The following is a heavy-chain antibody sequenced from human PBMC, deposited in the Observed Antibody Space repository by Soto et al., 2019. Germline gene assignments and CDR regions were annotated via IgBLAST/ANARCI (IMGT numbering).Heavy chain of an antibody. J-gene: IGHJ4*02. Sequence: QITLIEYGPTLVKPTQTLTLTCSFSGFSLTSSGLGVAWIRQPPGKALEWLALIYGDAAKRDTPSLKRRLSITKDTSKTQVVLMMTIMDPVDTDTYFCAQGIYGNTGSPLDSWGPGALVTVSS. CDR2: IYGDAAK. D-gene: IGHD3-16*01. CDR1: GFSLTSSGLG. V-gene: IGHV2-5*02. CDR3: AQGIYGNTGSPLDS.